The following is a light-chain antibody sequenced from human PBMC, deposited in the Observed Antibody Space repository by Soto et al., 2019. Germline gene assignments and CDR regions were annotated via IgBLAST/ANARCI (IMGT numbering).Light chain of an antibody. V-gene: IGKV1-12*01. Sequence: DIQMTQSPSSVSASVGDRVMFTCRASQGASKYLAWYQQKPGQPPKLLIYSASTLQTGVPPRFSGFGAGTEFTLMITNLQPEDFAIYFCQQANAFPHTFGAGT. CDR3: QQANAFPHT. CDR2: SAS. CDR1: QGASKY. J-gene: IGKJ4*01.